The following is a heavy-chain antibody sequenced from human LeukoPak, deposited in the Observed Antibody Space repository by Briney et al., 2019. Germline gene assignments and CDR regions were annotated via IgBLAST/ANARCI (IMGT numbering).Heavy chain of an antibody. V-gene: IGHV4-59*01. D-gene: IGHD3-22*01. CDR1: GGSISSYY. CDR2: IYYSGST. Sequence: SETLSLTCTVSGGSISSYYWSWIRQPPGKGLEWIGYIYYSGSTNYNPSLKSRVTISVDTSKNQFSLKLSSVTAADTAVYYCARGEYDSSGYPPFDYWGQGTLVTVSS. CDR3: ARGEYDSSGYPPFDY. J-gene: IGHJ4*02.